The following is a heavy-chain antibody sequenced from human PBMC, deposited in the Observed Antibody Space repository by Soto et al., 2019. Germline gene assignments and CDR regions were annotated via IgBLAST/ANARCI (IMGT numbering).Heavy chain of an antibody. Sequence: EVQLVESGGGLVQPGGSLRLSCAASGFSVSRDYMSWVRQAPGKGLEWVSVIYSDGTTYYADSVKGRFTISRDNFKNTLYLQMNSLRAEDTAVYYCARDSCDNSCYWAFDIWGQGTLVTVSS. J-gene: IGHJ3*02. V-gene: IGHV3-66*01. D-gene: IGHD3-22*01. CDR1: GFSVSRDY. CDR2: IYSDGTT. CDR3: ARDSCDNSCYWAFDI.